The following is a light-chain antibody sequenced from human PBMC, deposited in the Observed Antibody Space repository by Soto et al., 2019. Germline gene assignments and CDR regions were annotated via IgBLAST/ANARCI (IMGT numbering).Light chain of an antibody. CDR2: EVS. CDR1: SSDVGGYNY. V-gene: IGLV2-14*01. CDR3: SSYSSSSTVVV. J-gene: IGLJ2*01. Sequence: QSALTQPASVSGSPGQSITISCTGTSSDVGGYNYVSWYQQHPGKAPKLMIYEVSYRPSGISNRFSGSKSCNTASLTISGLQAEDEADYYCSSYSSSSTVVVIGGGTQLTVL.